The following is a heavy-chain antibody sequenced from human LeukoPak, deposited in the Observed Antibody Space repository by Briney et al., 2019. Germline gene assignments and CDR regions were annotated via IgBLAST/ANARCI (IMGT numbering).Heavy chain of an antibody. J-gene: IGHJ4*02. V-gene: IGHV3-53*01. D-gene: IGHD7-27*01. CDR3: ARGWGSFEN. CDR1: GSSVITDY. CDR2: LYSSGNT. Sequence: GGSLRLSCAASGSSVITDYMTWVRQAPGKGLEWVSTLYSSGNTYYADSVKGRFTVSRDNSKNTLFLEMSSLRAEDTAVYFCARGWGSFENWGQGTLVAVSS.